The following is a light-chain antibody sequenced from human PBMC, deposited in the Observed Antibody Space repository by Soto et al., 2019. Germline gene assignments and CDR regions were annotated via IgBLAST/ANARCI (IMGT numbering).Light chain of an antibody. Sequence: DIQMTQSPSTLSASVGDRVTITCRASQSITSWLAWYQQKPGKAPKLLIYEASTLESGVPSRFSGSRSGTEFTLTISSLQPDDFATYYCQQYNSYPWTFGQGTKVEVK. J-gene: IGKJ1*01. CDR3: QQYNSYPWT. CDR2: EAS. CDR1: QSITSW. V-gene: IGKV1-5*03.